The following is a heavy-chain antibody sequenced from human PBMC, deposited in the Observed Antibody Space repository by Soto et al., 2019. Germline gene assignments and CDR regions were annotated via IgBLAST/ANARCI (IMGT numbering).Heavy chain of an antibody. Sequence: ASVKVSCKASGYTFTSYYMHWVRQAPGQGLEWMGIINPSGGSTSYAQKFQGRVTMTRDTSTSTVYMELSSLRSEDTAVYYCARAGVRSSSSVTVYYYHYGMDGWGQGTTVTVSS. CDR3: ARAGVRSSSSVTVYYYHYGMDG. D-gene: IGHD6-13*01. CDR2: INPSGGST. V-gene: IGHV1-46*01. J-gene: IGHJ6*02. CDR1: GYTFTSYY.